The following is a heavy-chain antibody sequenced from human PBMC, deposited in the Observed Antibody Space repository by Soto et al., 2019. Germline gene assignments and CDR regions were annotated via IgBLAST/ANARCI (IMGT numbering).Heavy chain of an antibody. CDR3: ARELENYFDY. V-gene: IGHV3-30-3*01. Sequence: QVQLVESGGGVVQPGRSLRLSCAASGFTFSSYAMHWVRQAPGKGLEWVAVISYDGSNKYYADSVKGRFTISRDNSNNTLYLQMNSLRAEDTAVYYCARELENYFDYWGQGTLVTVSS. J-gene: IGHJ4*02. D-gene: IGHD1-1*01. CDR1: GFTFSSYA. CDR2: ISYDGSNK.